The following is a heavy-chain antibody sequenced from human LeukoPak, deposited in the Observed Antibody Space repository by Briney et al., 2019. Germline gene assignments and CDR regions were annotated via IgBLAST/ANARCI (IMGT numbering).Heavy chain of an antibody. CDR2: ISAYNGNT. Sequence: ASVKVSCKASGYTFTSYGISWVRQAPGQGHEWMGWISAYNGNTNYAQKLQGRVTMTTDTSTSTAYMELSSLRSEDTAVYYCATVDCSSTSCSPHDYYYYYMDVWGKGTTVTVSS. J-gene: IGHJ6*03. CDR3: ATVDCSSTSCSPHDYYYYYMDV. D-gene: IGHD2-2*01. CDR1: GYTFTSYG. V-gene: IGHV1-18*01.